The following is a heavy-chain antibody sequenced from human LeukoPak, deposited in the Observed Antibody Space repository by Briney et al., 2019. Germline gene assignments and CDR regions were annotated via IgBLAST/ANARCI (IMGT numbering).Heavy chain of an antibody. Sequence: GASVKVSCKASGYTFTDYNLHWVRQAPGEGVEWMGWINPKSGGTKFAQKHQGGVTMTADTSIDTAYLELSNLKSDDTAIYYCARSSSGWPLYFDYWGQGALVTVSS. V-gene: IGHV1-2*02. D-gene: IGHD6-19*01. CDR2: INPKSGGT. J-gene: IGHJ4*02. CDR3: ARSSSGWPLYFDY. CDR1: GYTFTDYN.